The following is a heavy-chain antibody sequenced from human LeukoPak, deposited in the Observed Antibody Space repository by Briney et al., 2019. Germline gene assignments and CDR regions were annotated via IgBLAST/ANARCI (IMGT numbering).Heavy chain of an antibody. Sequence: PSETLSLTCTVSGGSISSYYWSWIRQPPGKGLEWIGYIYYSGSTNYNPSLKSRVTISVDTSKNQFSLKLSSVTAADTAVYYCTRRLIGGYRYFDYWGQGTLVTVSS. J-gene: IGHJ4*02. V-gene: IGHV4-59*12. D-gene: IGHD5-12*01. CDR1: GGSISSYY. CDR3: TRRLIGGYRYFDY. CDR2: IYYSGST.